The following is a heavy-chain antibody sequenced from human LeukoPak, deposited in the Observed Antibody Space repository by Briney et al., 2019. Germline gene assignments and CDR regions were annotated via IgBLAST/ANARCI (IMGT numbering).Heavy chain of an antibody. CDR1: GFTVSSNY. J-gene: IGHJ4*02. D-gene: IGHD3-22*01. CDR2: ISGSGDNT. V-gene: IGHV3-23*01. Sequence: GGSLRLSCAASGFTVSSNYMSWVRQAPGKGLEWVSGISGSGDNTYYADSVKGRFTISRDNSKNTLYVQVNSLGTEDAAAYYCAKGSYYDSSGSFYFDYWGQGTLVTVSS. CDR3: AKGSYYDSSGSFYFDY.